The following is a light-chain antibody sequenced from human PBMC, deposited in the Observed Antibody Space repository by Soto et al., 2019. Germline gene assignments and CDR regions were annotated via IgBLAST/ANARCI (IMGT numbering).Light chain of an antibody. CDR3: SSYTSSSTYV. V-gene: IGLV1-40*01. Sequence: QSVLTQPPSVSGAPGQRVTISCTGSSSNIGAGYDVPWYQQLPGTAPKLIIYGNSNRPSGVPDRFSGSKSGNSASLTISGLQAEDEGDYYCSSYTSSSTYVFGTGTKVTVL. CDR1: SSNIGAGYD. CDR2: GNS. J-gene: IGLJ1*01.